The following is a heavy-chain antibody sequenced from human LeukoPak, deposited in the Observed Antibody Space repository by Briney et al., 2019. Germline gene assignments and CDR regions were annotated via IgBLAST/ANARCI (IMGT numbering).Heavy chain of an antibody. CDR3: ARLLATWDYYYMDV. Sequence: GGSLRLSCAGSGFTFSTYSIKWVRQAPGKGLEWVSHIGGGGSFIYYADSVKGRFTVSRDNAKNSVYLQMNSLRGEDTAVYFCARLLATWDYYYMDVWGKGTTVTVSS. CDR1: GFTFSTYS. CDR2: IGGGGSFI. D-gene: IGHD3-3*02. V-gene: IGHV3-21*06. J-gene: IGHJ6*03.